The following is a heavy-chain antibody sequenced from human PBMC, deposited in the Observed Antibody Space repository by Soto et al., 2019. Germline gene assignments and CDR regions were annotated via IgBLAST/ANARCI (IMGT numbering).Heavy chain of an antibody. V-gene: IGHV3-30-3*01. CDR2: ISYDGSNK. J-gene: IGHJ6*02. D-gene: IGHD2-15*01. Sequence: TGGSLRLSCAASGFTFSSYAMHWVRQAPGKGLEWVAVISYDGSNKYYADSVKGRFTISRDNSKNTLYLQMNSLRAEDTAVYYCARDTSFLLVVVMDVWGQGTTVTVSS. CDR3: ARDTSFLLVVVMDV. CDR1: GFTFSSYA.